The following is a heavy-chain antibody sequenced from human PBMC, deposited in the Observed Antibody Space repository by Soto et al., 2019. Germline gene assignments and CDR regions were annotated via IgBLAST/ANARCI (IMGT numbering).Heavy chain of an antibody. V-gene: IGHV4-30-4*01. CDR3: ARALKEYYYDSSPYYYFDY. CDR2: IYYRGSA. Sequence: QVQLQESGPGLVKPSQTLSLTCTVSGGSISSGDYFWNLIRQPPGKDLAWIGYIYYRGSAYYSPSLKSPVTMSVDTSKSQFPLQLSSVTAADTAGYYCARALKEYYYDSSPYYYFDYWGQGTLVTVSS. J-gene: IGHJ4*02. D-gene: IGHD3-22*01. CDR1: GGSISSGDYF.